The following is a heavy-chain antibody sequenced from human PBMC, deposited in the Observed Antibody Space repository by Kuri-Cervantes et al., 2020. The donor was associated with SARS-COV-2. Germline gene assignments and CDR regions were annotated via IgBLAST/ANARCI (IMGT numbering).Heavy chain of an antibody. J-gene: IGHJ4*02. Sequence: GESLKISCAASGFTFSSYAMSWVPQAPGKGLEWVSAITDDGGSTYHADSVKGRFTISRDNSKTTLFLQMNSLRAEDTAVYHCVKGSAASRPYYFDSWGQGTLVTVSS. V-gene: IGHV3-23*01. D-gene: IGHD3-10*01. CDR2: ITDDGGST. CDR3: VKGSAASRPYYFDS. CDR1: GFTFSSYA.